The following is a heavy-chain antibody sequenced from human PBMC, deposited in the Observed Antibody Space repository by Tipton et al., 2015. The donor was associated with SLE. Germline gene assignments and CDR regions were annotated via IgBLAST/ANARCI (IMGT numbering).Heavy chain of an antibody. V-gene: IGHV3-21*01. CDR2: ITSSSSYI. CDR1: GFTFSSYS. J-gene: IGHJ3*02. Sequence: SLRLSCAASGFTFSSYSINWVRQAPGKGLEWVSSITSSSSYIYYTDSVKGRFTISRDNAKNSLYLQMNSLRAEDTAVYYCASQNDSSGGSHAFGIWGQGKRVTVSS. D-gene: IGHD3-22*01. CDR3: ASQNDSSGGSHAFGI.